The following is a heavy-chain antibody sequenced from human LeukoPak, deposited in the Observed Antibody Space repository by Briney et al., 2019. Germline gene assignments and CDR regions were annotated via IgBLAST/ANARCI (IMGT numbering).Heavy chain of an antibody. CDR1: GGSISSGGYY. V-gene: IGHV4-31*03. CDR2: IYYSGGT. Sequence: PSQTLSLTCTVSGGSISSGGYYWSWIRQHPGKGLEWIGYIYYSGGTYYNPSLKSRVTISVDTSKNQFSLKLSSVTAADTAVYYCARGSPTYYYDSSGYYYGYWGQGTLVTVSS. D-gene: IGHD3-22*01. CDR3: ARGSPTYYYDSSGYYYGY. J-gene: IGHJ4*02.